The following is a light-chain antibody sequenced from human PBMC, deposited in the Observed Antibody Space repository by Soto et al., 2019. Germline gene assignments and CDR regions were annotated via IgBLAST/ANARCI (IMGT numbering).Light chain of an antibody. V-gene: IGLV1-40*01. CDR2: GHS. CDR3: QSYDSSLSGRRGV. J-gene: IGLJ2*01. Sequence: QSVLTQPPSVSGAPGQRVTISCTGSSSNIGAGYDVHWYQQLPGTAPKLLIYGHSNRPSGVPDRFSGSKSGTSASLAITGLQAEDEADYYCQSYDSSLSGRRGVFGGGTKLTVL. CDR1: SSNIGAGYD.